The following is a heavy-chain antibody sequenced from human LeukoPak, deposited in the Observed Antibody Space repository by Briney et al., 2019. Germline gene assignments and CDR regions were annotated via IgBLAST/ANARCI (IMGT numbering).Heavy chain of an antibody. CDR1: GYDFINYG. D-gene: IGHD6-13*01. Sequence: ASVKVSCKASGYDFINYGISWVRQAPGQGLEWMGWMNPNSGNTGYAQKFQGRVTMTRNTSISTAYMELSSLRSEDTAVYYCARGVGAAAGTGYYYYMDVWGKGTTVTVSS. J-gene: IGHJ6*03. CDR3: ARGVGAAAGTGYYYYMDV. CDR2: MNPNSGNT. V-gene: IGHV1-8*02.